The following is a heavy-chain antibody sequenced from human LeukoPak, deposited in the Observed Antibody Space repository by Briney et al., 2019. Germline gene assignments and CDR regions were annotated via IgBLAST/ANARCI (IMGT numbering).Heavy chain of an antibody. D-gene: IGHD6-13*01. J-gene: IGHJ6*03. Sequence: ASVKVSCKASGYTFTSYGISWVRQAPGQGLEWMGWISAYNGNTNYAQKLQGRVTMTTDTSTSTAYMELRSLRSDDTAVYYCASKGFGSSSRGGYYYYYMDVWGKGTTVTVSS. CDR1: GYTFTSYG. V-gene: IGHV1-18*01. CDR3: ASKGFGSSSRGGYYYYYMDV. CDR2: ISAYNGNT.